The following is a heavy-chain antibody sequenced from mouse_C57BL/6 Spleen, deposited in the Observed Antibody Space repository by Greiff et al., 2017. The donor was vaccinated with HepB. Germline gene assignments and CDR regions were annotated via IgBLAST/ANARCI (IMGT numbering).Heavy chain of an antibody. J-gene: IGHJ2*01. CDR1: GFTFSDYG. D-gene: IGHD2-1*01. CDR3: ARRPYGNYESAFDY. V-gene: IGHV5-17*01. Sequence: DVQLVESGGGLVKPGGSLKLSCAASGFTFSDYGMHWVRQAPEKGLEWVAYISSGSSTIDYADTVKGRFTISRDKAKNTLFLQMTSLRSEDTAMYYCARRPYGNYESAFDYWGQGTTLTVSS. CDR2: ISSGSSTI.